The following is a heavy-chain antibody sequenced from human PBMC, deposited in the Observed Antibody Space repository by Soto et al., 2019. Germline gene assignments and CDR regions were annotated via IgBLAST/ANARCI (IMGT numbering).Heavy chain of an antibody. D-gene: IGHD6-13*01. CDR2: ISPLFSTT. CDR3: AASSSVAAAGYFKF. J-gene: IGHJ4*02. CDR1: GDLFNNYA. V-gene: IGHV1-69*01. Sequence: QVQLVQSGAEVKEPGSSVKVSCKATGDLFNNYAFNWVRQAPGQGLEWMGRISPLFSTTNYAQKFQGRVTIGSDEFTTIVYLEVSNLESEDTAMYYWAASSSVAAAGYFKFWGQGTLVTVPP.